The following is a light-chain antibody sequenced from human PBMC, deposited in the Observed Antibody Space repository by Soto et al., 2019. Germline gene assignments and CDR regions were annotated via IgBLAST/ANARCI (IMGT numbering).Light chain of an antibody. CDR2: YSS. J-gene: IGKJ1*01. CDR3: QQYAYWPET. V-gene: IGKV3D-15*01. Sequence: EVMMTQFPDAVSVTPGQTVTPSYGASQSVRTNLAWYQQRPGQAPRLLIHYSSTRASDIPARFSGSGSGTNFTLAISSLQSEDFAVYYCQQYAYWPETFGQGTKGDIK. CDR1: QSVRTN.